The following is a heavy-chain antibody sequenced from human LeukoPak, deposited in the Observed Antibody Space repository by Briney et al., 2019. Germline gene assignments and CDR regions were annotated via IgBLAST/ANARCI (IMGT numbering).Heavy chain of an antibody. CDR3: ARGGVRFDT. V-gene: IGHV4-59*01. CDR1: GGSISSYY. Sequence: MPSETLSLTCTVSGGSISSYYWSWIRQSPGKGLEWIGYIYYTGSIKYNPSLKSRVTISVDTSKNQFSLKLSSVIAADTAVYYCARGGVRFDTWGQGTLVTVSS. CDR2: IYYTGSI. J-gene: IGHJ5*02. D-gene: IGHD1-26*01.